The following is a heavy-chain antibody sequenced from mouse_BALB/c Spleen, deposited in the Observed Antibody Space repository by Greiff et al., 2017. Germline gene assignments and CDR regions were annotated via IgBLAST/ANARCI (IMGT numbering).Heavy chain of an antibody. D-gene: IGHD2-1*01. Sequence: QVQLKESGPGLVAPSQSLSITCTVSGFSLTSYGVNWVRQPPGKGLEWLGMIWGDGSTDYNSALKSRLSISKDNSKSQVFLKMNSLQTDDTARYYCARGDRNYGFAYWGQGTLVTVSA. CDR1: GFSLTSYG. J-gene: IGHJ3*01. V-gene: IGHV2-6-7*01. CDR3: ARGDRNYGFAY. CDR2: IWGDGST.